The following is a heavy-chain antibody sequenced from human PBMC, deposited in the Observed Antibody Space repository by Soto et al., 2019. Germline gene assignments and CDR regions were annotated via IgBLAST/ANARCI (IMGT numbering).Heavy chain of an antibody. D-gene: IGHD3-3*01. CDR3: AKGSDFWIVYGGFDI. Sequence: PGGSLRLSCAASGFTFTNYAMSWVRQAPGEGLEWVSAISGSGGSTYYADSVKGRFTISRDNSKNTVYLQMNSLGAEDTAVYYCAKGSDFWIVYGGFDIWGQGTMVTVSS. V-gene: IGHV3-23*01. CDR2: ISGSGGST. CDR1: GFTFTNYA. J-gene: IGHJ3*02.